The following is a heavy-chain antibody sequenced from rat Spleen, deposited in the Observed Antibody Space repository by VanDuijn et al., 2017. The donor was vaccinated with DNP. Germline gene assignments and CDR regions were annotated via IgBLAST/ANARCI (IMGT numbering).Heavy chain of an antibody. CDR1: AYSITTNY. J-gene: IGHJ2*01. Sequence: EVQLQESGPGLVKPSQSLSLTCSVTAYSITTNYWGWIRKFPGNKMEWIGHISYSGSTGYNPSLKSRISITRDTSKNQFFLQLNAVTTEDTATYYWATQRYDDGRYYYGFDYWGQGVMVTVSS. V-gene: IGHV3-1*01. CDR2: ISYSGST. CDR3: ATQRYDDGRYYYGFDY. D-gene: IGHD1-12*02.